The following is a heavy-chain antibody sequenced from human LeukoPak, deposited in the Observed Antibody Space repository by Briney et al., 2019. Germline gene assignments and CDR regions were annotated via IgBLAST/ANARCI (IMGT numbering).Heavy chain of an antibody. J-gene: IGHJ4*02. CDR2: ISYDGSNK. Sequence: PGGSLRLSCAAFGFTFSSYGMHWVRQAPGKGLEWVAVISYDGSNKYYADSVKGRFTISRDNSKNTLYLQMNSLRAEDTAVYYCARGLLEYYFDYWGQGTLVTVSS. CDR1: GFTFSSYG. D-gene: IGHD2-15*01. V-gene: IGHV3-30*19. CDR3: ARGLLEYYFDY.